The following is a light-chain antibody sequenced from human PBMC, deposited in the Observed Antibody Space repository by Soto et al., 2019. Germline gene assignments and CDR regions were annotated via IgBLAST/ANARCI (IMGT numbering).Light chain of an antibody. CDR3: QQYNSYVWT. V-gene: IGKV1-5*03. J-gene: IGKJ1*01. CDR1: QSISTW. CDR2: KAS. Sequence: DIQMTQSPSTLSASVGDRVTITCRASQSISTWLAWYQQQPGKAPKLLIYKASSLESGVPSRFSGSASGTEFPLTISSLQPDDFATYYCQQYNSYVWTFGQGTKVDIK.